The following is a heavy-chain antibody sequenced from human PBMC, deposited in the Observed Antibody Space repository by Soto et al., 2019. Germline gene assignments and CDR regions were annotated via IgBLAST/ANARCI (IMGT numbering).Heavy chain of an antibody. D-gene: IGHD2-15*01. CDR1: GFTFSSYA. J-gene: IGHJ5*02. CDR2: ISGSGGST. CDR3: AKEPDIVVVVAAIVPWFDP. V-gene: IGHV3-23*01. Sequence: GGSLRLSCAASGFTFSSYAMSWVRQAPGKGLEWVSAISGSGGSTYYADSVKGRFTISRDNSKNTLYLQMNSLRAEDTAVYYCAKEPDIVVVVAAIVPWFDPWGQGTLVTVSS.